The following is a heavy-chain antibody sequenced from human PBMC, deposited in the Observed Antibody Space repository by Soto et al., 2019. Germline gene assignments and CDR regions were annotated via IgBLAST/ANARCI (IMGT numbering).Heavy chain of an antibody. CDR3: ARSPRSDELSLFDF. CDR1: GGSISRSSYF. Sequence: QLQLQESGPGLVKPSETLSLTCSVSGGSISRSSYFWTWIRQPPGKGLEYIGSIYYSGRTHHNPSPESRVTISVDTSKHQFSLKLASVTAADTAVYYCARSPRSDELSLFDFWGQGTLVTVSS. V-gene: IGHV4-39*01. CDR2: IYYSGRT. J-gene: IGHJ5*01. D-gene: IGHD3-16*02.